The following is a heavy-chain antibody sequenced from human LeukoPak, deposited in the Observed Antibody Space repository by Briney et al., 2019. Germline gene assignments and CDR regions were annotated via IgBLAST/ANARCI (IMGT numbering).Heavy chain of an antibody. J-gene: IGHJ4*02. V-gene: IGHV3-23*01. CDR2: ICGYGGNT. CDR3: AKLRATNSYGVIDS. Sequence: GGSLRLSCAASGFTFSSYAMTWVRQAPGKGLERVSIICGYGGNTHYADSAKRPSTISRDASNNTLYLQMNSLRAEDTAVYYCAKLRATNSYGVIDSWGQGTLVTVSS. D-gene: IGHD5-18*01. CDR1: GFTFSSYA.